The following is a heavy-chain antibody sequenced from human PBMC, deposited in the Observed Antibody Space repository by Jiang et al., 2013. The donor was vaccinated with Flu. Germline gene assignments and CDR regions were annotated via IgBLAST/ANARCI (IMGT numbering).Heavy chain of an antibody. CDR1: GFTFSSYG. J-gene: IGHJ6*02. Sequence: VVQPGRSLRLSCAASGFTFSSYGMHWVRQAPGKGLEWVAVIWYDGSNKYYADSVKGRFTISRDNSKNTLYLQMNSLRAEDTAVYYCARTNRGTYYYYGMDVWGQGTTVTVSS. D-gene: IGHD1-14*01. CDR3: ARTNRGTYYYYGMDV. V-gene: IGHV3-33*01. CDR2: IWYDGSNK.